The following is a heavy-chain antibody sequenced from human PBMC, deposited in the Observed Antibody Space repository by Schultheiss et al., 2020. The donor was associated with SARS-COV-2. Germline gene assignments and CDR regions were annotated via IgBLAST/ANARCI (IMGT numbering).Heavy chain of an antibody. CDR1: GGTFSSYA. CDR2: IIPILGIA. Sequence: SVKVSCKASGGTFSSYAISWVRQAPGQGLEWMGRIIPILGIANYAQKFQGRVTMTTDTSTSTAYMELRSLRSDDTAVYYCARDRGTYYYDSSGYPDAFDIWGQGTMVTVSS. D-gene: IGHD3-22*01. CDR3: ARDRGTYYYDSSGYPDAFDI. V-gene: IGHV1-69*04. J-gene: IGHJ3*02.